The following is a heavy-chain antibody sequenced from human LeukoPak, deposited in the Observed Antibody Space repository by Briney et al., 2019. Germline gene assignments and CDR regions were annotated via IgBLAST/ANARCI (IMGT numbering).Heavy chain of an antibody. CDR3: AKDLDSSSFFDY. CDR1: GFTFSRYG. CDR2: ISYDGSTK. J-gene: IGHJ4*02. D-gene: IGHD6-13*01. V-gene: IGHV3-30*18. Sequence: GGSLRLSCAASGFTFSRYGMHWVRQAPGKGLDWVAVISYDGSTKYYADSVKGRFTISRDNSKNTLYLQMNSLRAEDTAVYYCAKDLDSSSFFDYWGQGTLVTVSS.